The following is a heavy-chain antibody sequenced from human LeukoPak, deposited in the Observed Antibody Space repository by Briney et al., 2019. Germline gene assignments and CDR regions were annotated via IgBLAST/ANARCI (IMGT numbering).Heavy chain of an antibody. CDR1: GFTFSSYA. D-gene: IGHD6-19*01. J-gene: IGHJ4*02. Sequence: PGGSLRLSCAASGFTFSSYAMSWVRQAPGKGLEWVSSISSSSSYIYYADSVKGRFTISRGNSRNTLYLQMNSLRAEDTAVYYCAKGGGWLYYLDYWGQGTLVTVSS. CDR2: ISSSSSYI. CDR3: AKGGGWLYYLDY. V-gene: IGHV3-23*01.